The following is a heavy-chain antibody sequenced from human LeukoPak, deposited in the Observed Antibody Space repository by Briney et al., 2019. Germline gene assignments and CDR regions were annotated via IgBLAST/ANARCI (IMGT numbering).Heavy chain of an antibody. D-gene: IGHD6-13*01. CDR3: ARDLDSSSWYAYRFDP. J-gene: IGHJ5*02. V-gene: IGHV1-46*01. CDR2: INPSGGST. Sequence: GASVKVSCKASVYTFTSYYMHWVRQAPGQGLEWMGIINPSGGSTSYAQKFQGRVTMTRDTSTSTVYMELSSLRSEDTAVYYCARDLDSSSWYAYRFDPWGQGTLVTVSS. CDR1: VYTFTSYY.